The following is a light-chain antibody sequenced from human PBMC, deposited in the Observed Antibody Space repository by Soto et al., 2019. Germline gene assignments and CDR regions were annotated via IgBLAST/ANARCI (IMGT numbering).Light chain of an antibody. Sequence: QSVLTQPPSVSAAPGQKVTISCSGSNSNIGHDYVSWYQRLPGTAPKLLIYDSYKRPSGIPDRFSGSTSGTSASLAITGLQAEDEADYYCQSFDLSLNAYVFGTGTKVTVL. V-gene: IGLV1-51*01. J-gene: IGLJ1*01. CDR2: DSY. CDR1: NSNIGHDY. CDR3: QSFDLSLNAYV.